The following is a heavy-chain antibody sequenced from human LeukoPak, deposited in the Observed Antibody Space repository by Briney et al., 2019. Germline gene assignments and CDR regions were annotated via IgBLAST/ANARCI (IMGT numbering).Heavy chain of an antibody. CDR1: GFTFSSYW. CDR3: ARGADGVSSNSRGWFDP. Sequence: GGSLRLSCAASGFTFSSYWMSWVRQAPGKGLEWVANIKQDGSEKYYVDSVKGRFTISRDNAKNSLYLQMNSLRAEDTAVYYCARGADGVSSNSRGWFDPWGQGTLVTVSS. CDR2: IKQDGSEK. J-gene: IGHJ5*02. D-gene: IGHD2-15*01. V-gene: IGHV3-7*01.